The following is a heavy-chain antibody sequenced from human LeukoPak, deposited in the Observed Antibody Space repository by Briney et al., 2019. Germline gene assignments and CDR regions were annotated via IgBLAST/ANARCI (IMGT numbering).Heavy chain of an antibody. Sequence: GASLRLSCAASGFTFSSYAMSWVRQAPGKGLEWVSAISGSGGSTYYADSVKGRFTISRDNSKTTLYVQMNSLRPEDTAVYYCARDRGYGDQFDSWGQGTLVTVSS. J-gene: IGHJ4*02. CDR3: ARDRGYGDQFDS. CDR2: ISGSGGST. CDR1: GFTFSSYA. D-gene: IGHD4-17*01. V-gene: IGHV3-23*01.